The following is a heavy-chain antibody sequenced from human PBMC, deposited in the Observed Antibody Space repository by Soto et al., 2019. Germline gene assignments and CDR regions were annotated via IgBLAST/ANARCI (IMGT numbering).Heavy chain of an antibody. CDR3: ARSLAAAGTGYDYYYYSYMDV. CDR1: GYTFTGYY. Sequence: ASVKVSCKASGYTFTGYYMHWVRQAPGQGLEWMGWINPNSGGTNYAQKFQGWVTMTRDTSIGTAYMELSRLRSDDTAVYYCARSLAAAGTGYDYYYYSYMDVWGKGTTVTVSS. CDR2: INPNSGGT. D-gene: IGHD6-13*01. J-gene: IGHJ6*03. V-gene: IGHV1-2*04.